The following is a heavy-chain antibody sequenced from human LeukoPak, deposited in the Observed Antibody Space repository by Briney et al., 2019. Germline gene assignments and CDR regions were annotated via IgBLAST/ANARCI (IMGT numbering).Heavy chain of an antibody. D-gene: IGHD4/OR15-4a*01. CDR3: ARPSVLGPDTDY. CDR2: IEQDGSEK. Sequence: GGSLRLSCAASGFIFNNYWMSWVRQTPGKGLEWVASIEQDGSEKYYVDSVKGRFTISRDNAKNSLFLQMNSLRADDTAVYYCARPSVLGPDTDYWGRGTLVTVSS. CDR1: GFIFNNYW. V-gene: IGHV3-7*01. J-gene: IGHJ4*02.